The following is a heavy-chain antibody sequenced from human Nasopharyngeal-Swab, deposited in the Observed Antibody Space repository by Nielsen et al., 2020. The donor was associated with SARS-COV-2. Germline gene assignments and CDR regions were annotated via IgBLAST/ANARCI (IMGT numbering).Heavy chain of an antibody. CDR2: IYYSGST. D-gene: IGHD3-3*01. CDR3: ARTRFRAFDI. J-gene: IGHJ3*02. Sequence: SETLSLTCTVSGGSIGSGDYYWSWIRQPPGKGLEWIGYIYYSGSTYYNPSLKSRVTISVDTSKNQFSLKLSSVTAADTAVYYCARTRFRAFDIWGQGTMVTVSS. CDR1: GGSIGSGDYY. V-gene: IGHV4-30-4*01.